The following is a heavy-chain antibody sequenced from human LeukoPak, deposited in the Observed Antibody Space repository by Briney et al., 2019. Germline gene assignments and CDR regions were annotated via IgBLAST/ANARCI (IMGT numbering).Heavy chain of an antibody. V-gene: IGHV3-23*01. Sequence: GGSLRLSCAASGFTFSSYAMSWVRQAPGKGLEWVSAISGSGGSTYYADSVKGRFTISRDNSKNTLYLQMNSLRAEDTAVYYCARDSLGYYYYGMDVWGQGTTVTVSS. J-gene: IGHJ6*02. CDR3: ARDSLGYYYYGMDV. CDR2: ISGSGGST. CDR1: GFTFSSYA.